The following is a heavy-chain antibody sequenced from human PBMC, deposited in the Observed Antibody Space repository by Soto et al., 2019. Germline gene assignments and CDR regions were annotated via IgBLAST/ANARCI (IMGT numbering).Heavy chain of an antibody. D-gene: IGHD3-3*01. CDR2: IKSKTDGGTT. Sequence: GGSLRLSCAASGFTFSNAWMNWVRQAPGKGLEWVGRIKSKTDGGTTDYAAPVKGRFTISRDDSKNTLYLQMNSLKTEDTAAYYCTTEGSITIFGVVIIRYYYYGMDVWGQGTTVTVSS. CDR1: GFTFSNAW. V-gene: IGHV3-15*07. CDR3: TTEGSITIFGVVIIRYYYYGMDV. J-gene: IGHJ6*02.